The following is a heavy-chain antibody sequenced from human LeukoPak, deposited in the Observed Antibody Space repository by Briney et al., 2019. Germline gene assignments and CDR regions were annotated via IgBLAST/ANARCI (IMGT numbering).Heavy chain of an antibody. J-gene: IGHJ5*02. Sequence: PSETLSLTCAVSGGSFSDSSWTWIRQPPGKGLEWIGDINHGGSTSYNPSLKSRVTISVDTSKNQCSLRLSSVTAADTAVYYCARLRGATVAHNWFDPWGQGTLVTVSS. CDR1: GGSFSDSS. V-gene: IGHV4-34*01. D-gene: IGHD6-19*01. CDR3: ARLRGATVAHNWFDP. CDR2: INHGGST.